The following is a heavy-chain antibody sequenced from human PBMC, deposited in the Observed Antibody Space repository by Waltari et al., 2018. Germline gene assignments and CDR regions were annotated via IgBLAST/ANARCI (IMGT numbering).Heavy chain of an antibody. CDR1: GFTVSSNY. Sequence: EVQLVESGGGLIQPGGSLRLSCAASGFTVSSNYMSWVRQAPGKGLEWVSVIYSGGSTYYADSVKGRFTISRDNSKNTLYLQMNSLRAEDTAVYYCASQTGTSWYYYYGMDVWGQGTTVTVSS. CDR3: ASQTGTSWYYYYGMDV. CDR2: IYSGGST. V-gene: IGHV3-53*01. J-gene: IGHJ6*02. D-gene: IGHD1-7*01.